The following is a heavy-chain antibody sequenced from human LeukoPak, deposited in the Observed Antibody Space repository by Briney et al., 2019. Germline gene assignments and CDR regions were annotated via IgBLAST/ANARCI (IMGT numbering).Heavy chain of an antibody. CDR2: IYPNSGGT. D-gene: IGHD3-9*01. CDR1: GYTFTGYY. J-gene: IGHJ5*02. CDR3: ARVRSLGLDWYGGWFDP. V-gene: IGHV1-2*02. Sequence: ASAKVSSKASGYTFTGYYMHSVRQAPGQGLERMGWIYPNSGGTNYEQKFQGRVTMTRDTSISTAYMELSRMRSDDTAVYYCARVRSLGLDWYGGWFDPWGQGTLVTVSS.